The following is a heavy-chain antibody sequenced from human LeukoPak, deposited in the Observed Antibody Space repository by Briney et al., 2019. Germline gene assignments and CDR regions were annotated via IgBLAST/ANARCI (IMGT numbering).Heavy chain of an antibody. CDR1: GYTFTTYG. CDR3: ARVCIWDVYNTRGDPTDF. Sequence: GASVKVSCKSSGYTFTTYGINWVRQAPGQGLEWMGWISPSTGNTRYAQKVQGRVTMTTDTSTSSAYMELRSLTSDDTAIYYCARVCIWDVYNTRGDPTDFWGQGTLVTVSS. V-gene: IGHV1-18*01. D-gene: IGHD5-24*01. CDR2: ISPSTGNT. J-gene: IGHJ4*02.